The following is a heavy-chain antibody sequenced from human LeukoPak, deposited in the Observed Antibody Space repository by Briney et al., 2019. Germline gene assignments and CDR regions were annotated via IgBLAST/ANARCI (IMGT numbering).Heavy chain of an antibody. J-gene: IGHJ3*02. Sequence: GASVKVSCKASGYTFTSYYMHWVRQAPGQGLEWMGIINPSGGSTSYAQKFQGRVTMTRDMSTSTVYMELSSLRSEDTAVYYCARESVVTGAFDIWGQGTMVTVSS. V-gene: IGHV1-46*01. D-gene: IGHD2-21*02. CDR1: GYTFTSYY. CDR2: INPSGGST. CDR3: ARESVVTGAFDI.